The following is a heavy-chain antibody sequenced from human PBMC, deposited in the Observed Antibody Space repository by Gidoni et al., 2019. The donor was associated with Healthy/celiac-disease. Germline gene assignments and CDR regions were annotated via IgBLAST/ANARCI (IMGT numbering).Heavy chain of an antibody. J-gene: IGHJ4*02. Sequence: QVQLQESGPGLVKPSQTLSLTCTVSGGSISRGGYYWSWIRQHPGKGLEWIGYIYYSGSPYYNPSLKSRVTISVDTSKNQFSLKLSSVTAADTAVYYCARESMRCSGGSCYGDYFDYWGQGTLVTVSS. CDR2: IYYSGSP. CDR3: ARESMRCSGGSCYGDYFDY. CDR1: GGSISRGGYY. V-gene: IGHV4-31*03. D-gene: IGHD2-15*01.